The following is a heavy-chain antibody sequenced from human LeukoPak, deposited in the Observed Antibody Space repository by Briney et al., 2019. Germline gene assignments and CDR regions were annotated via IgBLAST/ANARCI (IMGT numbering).Heavy chain of an antibody. D-gene: IGHD6-6*01. Sequence: SETLSLTCTVSGGSISGHYWSWIRQPPGKGLEWIGYIYYSGSTNYNPSLKSRVTISVDTPKNQFSLKLSSVTAADTAVYYCALYFTSSFSWFDPWGQGTLVTVSS. V-gene: IGHV4-59*11. CDR1: GGSISGHY. CDR2: IYYSGST. CDR3: ALYFTSSFSWFDP. J-gene: IGHJ5*02.